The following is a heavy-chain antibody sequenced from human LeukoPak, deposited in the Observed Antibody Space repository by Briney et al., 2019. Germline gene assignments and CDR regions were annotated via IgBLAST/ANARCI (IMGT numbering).Heavy chain of an antibody. CDR1: GYTFTSYY. CDR3: ARDHEQQLAQEINWFDP. Sequence: GASVKVSCKASGYTFTSYYMHWVRQAPGQGLEWMGIINPSGGSTSYAQKFQGRVTMTRDMSTSTVYMELSSLRSEDTAVYYCARDHEQQLAQEINWFDPWGQGTLVAVSS. V-gene: IGHV1-46*01. D-gene: IGHD6-13*01. CDR2: INPSGGST. J-gene: IGHJ5*02.